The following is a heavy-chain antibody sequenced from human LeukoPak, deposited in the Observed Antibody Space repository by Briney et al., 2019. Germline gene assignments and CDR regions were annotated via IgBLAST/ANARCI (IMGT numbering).Heavy chain of an antibody. CDR3: ATGGHVRVYDSSAYYGHY. CDR1: GYTFTSYY. Sequence: ASVKVSCKASGYTFTSYYMHWVRQAPGEGLEWMGIINPTGGSTSYAQKFQGRVTMTRDMSTSTVYMELSSLRSEDTAVYYCATGGHVRVYDSSAYYGHYWGQGTLVTVSS. V-gene: IGHV1-46*01. D-gene: IGHD3-22*01. J-gene: IGHJ4*02. CDR2: INPTGGST.